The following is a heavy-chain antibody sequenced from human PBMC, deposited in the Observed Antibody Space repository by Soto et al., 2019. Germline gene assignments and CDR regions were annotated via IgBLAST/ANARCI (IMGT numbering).Heavy chain of an antibody. D-gene: IGHD3-22*01. CDR2: IYYSGST. CDR3: AHYFDSRGFFDY. V-gene: IGHV4-39*01. J-gene: IGHJ4*02. CDR1: GGSISSSSYY. Sequence: QLQLQESGPGLVKPSETLSLTCTVSGGSISSSSYYWGWIRQPPGKGLEWIGSIYYSGSTYYNPSLKSRVTISVDTSKNQFSLKLSSVTAADTAVYYCAHYFDSRGFFDYWGQGTLVTVSS.